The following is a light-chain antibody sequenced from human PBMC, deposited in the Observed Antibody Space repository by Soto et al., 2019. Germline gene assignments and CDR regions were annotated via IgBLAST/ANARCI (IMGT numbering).Light chain of an antibody. Sequence: EVVVTQSPATLSVSPGERATLSCRASPSFNGNLAWYQQKPGQTPRLLIYDVSTRANGVPARFSGSGSGTDFTLTITSLEPEDFAVYYCQQRTEWPPSITFGQGTRLEIK. V-gene: IGKV3-11*01. CDR3: QQRTEWPPSIT. J-gene: IGKJ5*01. CDR1: PSFNGN. CDR2: DVS.